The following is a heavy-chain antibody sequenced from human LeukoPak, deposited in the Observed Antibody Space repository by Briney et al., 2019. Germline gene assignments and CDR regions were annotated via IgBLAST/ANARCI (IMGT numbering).Heavy chain of an antibody. Sequence: ASVKVSCKVSGYSLTELSMHWVRQAPGKGLEWMGSFDPEHGDTIYAQRLQGRVTMTEDTSTDTAYMELSSLRSEDTAAYYCATEDLIAAVDTGLDYWGQGTLVTVSS. J-gene: IGHJ4*02. CDR1: GYSLTELS. D-gene: IGHD6-13*01. CDR3: ATEDLIAAVDTGLDY. V-gene: IGHV1-24*01. CDR2: FDPEHGDT.